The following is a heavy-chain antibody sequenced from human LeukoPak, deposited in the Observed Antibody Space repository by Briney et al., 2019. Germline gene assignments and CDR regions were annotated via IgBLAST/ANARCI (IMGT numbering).Heavy chain of an antibody. V-gene: IGHV3-21*01. J-gene: IGHJ4*02. CDR2: ISSSSSYI. CDR3: ARISRGSGSDY. CDR1: GFTFSSYE. Sequence: GGSLRLSCAASGFTFSSYEMNWVRQAPGKGLEWVSSISSSSSYIYYADSVKGRFTISRDNAKNSLYLQMNSLRAEDTAVYYCARISRGSGSDYWGQGTLVTVSS. D-gene: IGHD3-10*01.